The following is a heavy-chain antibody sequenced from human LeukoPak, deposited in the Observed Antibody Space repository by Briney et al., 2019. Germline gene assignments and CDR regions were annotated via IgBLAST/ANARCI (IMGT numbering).Heavy chain of an antibody. D-gene: IGHD5-18*01. CDR3: ARGFKDTAMVTGDYYYYYGMDV. V-gene: IGHV1-69*13. CDR1: GGTFSSYA. J-gene: IGHJ6*02. CDR2: IIPIFVTA. Sequence: AASVKVSCKASGGTFSSYAISWVRQAPGQGLEWMGGIIPIFVTANYAQKFQGRVTITADESTSTAYMELSGLRSEDTAVYYCARGFKDTAMVTGDYYYYYGMDVWGQGTTVTVSS.